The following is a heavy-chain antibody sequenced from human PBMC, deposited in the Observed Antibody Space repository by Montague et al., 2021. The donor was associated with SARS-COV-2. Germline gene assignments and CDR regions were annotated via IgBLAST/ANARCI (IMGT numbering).Heavy chain of an antibody. D-gene: IGHD3-10*01. Sequence: SETLSLTCAVHGTSFSGYYWNWIRQPPGKGLEWIGEINHGGSTKYSPSLKSRHTISADTSKNQFSLKLTSVAAADTAVYYCARLRDGVVPSPILGVGPYYSYYYMDVWGEGPRSPSS. CDR3: ARLRDGVVPSPILGVGPYYSYYYMDV. V-gene: IGHV4-34*01. CDR1: GTSFSGYY. CDR2: INHGGST. J-gene: IGHJ6*03.